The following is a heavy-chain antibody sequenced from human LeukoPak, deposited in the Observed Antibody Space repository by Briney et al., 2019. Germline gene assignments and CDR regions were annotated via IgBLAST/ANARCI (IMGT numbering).Heavy chain of an antibody. CDR1: GYSISSGYY. V-gene: IGHV4-38-2*02. D-gene: IGHD3-16*01. CDR2: IYYSGST. J-gene: IGHJ5*02. CDR3: ARGDTGGHNWFDP. Sequence: SETLSLTCTVSGYSISSGYYWGWIRQPPGKGLEWIGSIYYSGSTYYNPSLKSRVTISVDTSKNQFSLKLSSVTAADTAVYYCARGDTGGHNWFDPWGQGTLVTSPQ.